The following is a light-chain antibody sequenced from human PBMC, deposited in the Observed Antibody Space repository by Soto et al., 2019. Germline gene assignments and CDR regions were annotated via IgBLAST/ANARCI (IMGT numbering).Light chain of an antibody. CDR1: SSNIGATYD. V-gene: IGLV1-40*01. J-gene: IGLJ1*01. CDR3: QSYDSSLSAHYV. CDR2: GNS. Sequence: QCVLTQPPSVSGVPGQRVTITCPGSSSNIGATYDVQWYQQLPGTAPKLLIYGNSNRPSGVPDRFSGSKSGTSASLAITGLQADDEADYYCQSYDSSLSAHYVFGTGTKVTVL.